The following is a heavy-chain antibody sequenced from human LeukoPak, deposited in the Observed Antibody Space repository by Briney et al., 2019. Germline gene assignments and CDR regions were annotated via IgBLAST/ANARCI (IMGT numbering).Heavy chain of an antibody. D-gene: IGHD6-19*01. CDR1: GFTFSSYG. V-gene: IGHV3-30*18. CDR3: AKAPLSIAVATGIDY. CDR2: ISYDGSNK. Sequence: QPGRSLRLSCAASGFTFSSYGMHWVRQAPGKGLEWVAVISYDGSNKYYADSVKGRFTISRDNSKNTLYLQMNSLRAEETAVYYCAKAPLSIAVATGIDYWGQGTLVTVSS. J-gene: IGHJ4*02.